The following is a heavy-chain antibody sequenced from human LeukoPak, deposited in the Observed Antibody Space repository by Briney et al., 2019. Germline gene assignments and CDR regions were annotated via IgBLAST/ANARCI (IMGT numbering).Heavy chain of an antibody. CDR3: AREMVEAVAGPGYYYYYGMDV. V-gene: IGHV4-39*07. CDR2: IYYSGST. CDR1: GGSISSSSYY. Sequence: SETLSLTCTVSGGSISSSSYYWGWIRQPPGKGLEWIGSIYYSGSTYYNPSLKSRVTISVDTSKNQFSLKLSSVTAADTAVYYCAREMVEAVAGPGYYYYYGMDVWGQGTTVTVSS. D-gene: IGHD6-19*01. J-gene: IGHJ6*02.